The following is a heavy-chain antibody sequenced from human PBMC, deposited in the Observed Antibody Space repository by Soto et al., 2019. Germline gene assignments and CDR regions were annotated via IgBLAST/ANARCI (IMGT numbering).Heavy chain of an antibody. D-gene: IGHD2-8*01. CDR1: GESFSGYI. Sequence: SETLSLTCAVYGESFSGYIWTWIRQTPGKGLQWIGQINHSGSASYNPSLKSRVSISVHTSNSQFSLELSSVTAADTAVYYCARDRDIVLMVYAEQGLHYYYGMDVWGQGTTVTVSS. CDR2: INHSGSA. J-gene: IGHJ6*02. CDR3: ARDRDIVLMVYAEQGLHYYYGMDV. V-gene: IGHV4-34*01.